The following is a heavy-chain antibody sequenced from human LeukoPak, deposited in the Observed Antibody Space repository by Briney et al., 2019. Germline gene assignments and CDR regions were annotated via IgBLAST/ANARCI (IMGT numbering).Heavy chain of an antibody. CDR1: GVSISSTTYY. J-gene: IGHJ2*01. D-gene: IGHD4-23*01. CDR2: IFYSGSA. CDR3: ARIGHGANSHLKWYFDL. Sequence: PSETLSLTCNVSGVSISSTTYYWGWIRQPPRKGLEWIGSIFYSGSAYYNPSLKSRLAIPLDTSKNQFSLRLTSVTAADTGVYFCARIGHGANSHLKWYFDLWGRGTLVTVSS. V-gene: IGHV4-39*01.